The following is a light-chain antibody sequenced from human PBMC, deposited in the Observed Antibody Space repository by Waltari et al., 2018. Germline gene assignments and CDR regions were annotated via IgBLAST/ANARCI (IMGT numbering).Light chain of an antibody. CDR2: WAS. CDR3: QQYYSTPPT. V-gene: IGKV4-1*01. Sequence: DAVMTQSPDSLAVSLGERATINCNSSPYLFYGPNKKNYLGWYPQEPGQPPKLLIYWASTRESGVPDRFSGSGAGTDFTLTISRLQADDVAVYYCQQYYSTPPTFGQGTKLEIK. J-gene: IGKJ2*01. CDR1: PYLFYGPNKKNY.